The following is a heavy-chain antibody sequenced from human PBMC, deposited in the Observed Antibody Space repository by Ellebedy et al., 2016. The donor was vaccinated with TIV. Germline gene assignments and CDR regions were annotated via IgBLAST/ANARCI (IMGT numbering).Heavy chain of an antibody. V-gene: IGHV4-59*01. D-gene: IGHD3-10*01. Sequence: MPSETLSLTCSVSGASISSYYWSWIRQPPGKGLEWIGYIYYSGSTNYNPSLKSRVTISVDTSKNQFSLKLSSVTAADTAVYYCARRSDYYGSGSYFSWFDPWGQGTLVTVSS. CDR2: IYYSGST. CDR3: ARRSDYYGSGSYFSWFDP. CDR1: GASISSYY. J-gene: IGHJ5*02.